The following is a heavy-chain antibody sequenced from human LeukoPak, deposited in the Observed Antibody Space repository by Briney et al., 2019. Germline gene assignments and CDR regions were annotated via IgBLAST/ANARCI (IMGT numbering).Heavy chain of an antibody. Sequence: GGSLRLSCAASGFTFSSYAMHWVRQAPGKGLEWVALISYDGSNKYYADSMMGRFTISRDNSKNTLYLQMNSLRAEDTALYYCARAELLSLDYWGQGTLVTVSS. CDR2: ISYDGSNK. CDR1: GFTFSSYA. D-gene: IGHD1-7*01. V-gene: IGHV3-30*04. CDR3: ARAELLSLDY. J-gene: IGHJ4*02.